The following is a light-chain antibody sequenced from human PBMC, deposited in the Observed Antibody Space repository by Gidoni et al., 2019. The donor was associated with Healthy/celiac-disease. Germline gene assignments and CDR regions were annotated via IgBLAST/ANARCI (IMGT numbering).Light chain of an antibody. Sequence: SYVLTQPLSVSVAPGKTARITCEGNHIGSKSVHWYQQKPGQAPVLVIYYDSDRPPGIPERFSGSNSGNTATLTISRVEAGDEADYYCQVWDSSSDHVVFGGGTKLTVL. CDR1: HIGSKS. J-gene: IGLJ2*01. CDR3: QVWDSSSDHVV. V-gene: IGLV3-21*04. CDR2: YDS.